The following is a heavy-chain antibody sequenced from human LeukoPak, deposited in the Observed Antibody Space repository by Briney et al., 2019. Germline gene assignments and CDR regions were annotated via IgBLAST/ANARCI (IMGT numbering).Heavy chain of an antibody. CDR2: IYHSGTT. Sequence: SETLSLTCAVSGGSISSSNWWTWVRQPPGKGLEWIGEIYHSGTTNYNSSLKSRVTISLDKSKNQFSLKLSSVTAGDTALYYCAMNGGNSDVDNWGQGTLVTVAS. CDR3: AMNGGNSDVDN. CDR1: GGSISSSNW. D-gene: IGHD4-23*01. J-gene: IGHJ4*02. V-gene: IGHV4-4*02.